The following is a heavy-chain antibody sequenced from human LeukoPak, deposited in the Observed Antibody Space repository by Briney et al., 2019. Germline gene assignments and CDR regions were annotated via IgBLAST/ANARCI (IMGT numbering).Heavy chain of an antibody. D-gene: IGHD2-2*01. V-gene: IGHV1-69*06. Sequence: SVKVSCKASGGTFISYAISWVRQAPGQGLEGMGGIIPIFGTANYAQKFQGRVTITADKSTSTAYMELSSLRSEDTAVYYCAGGSGYCSSTSCRKNWFDPWGQGTLVTVSS. CDR3: AGGSGYCSSTSCRKNWFDP. J-gene: IGHJ5*02. CDR2: IIPIFGTA. CDR1: GGTFISYA.